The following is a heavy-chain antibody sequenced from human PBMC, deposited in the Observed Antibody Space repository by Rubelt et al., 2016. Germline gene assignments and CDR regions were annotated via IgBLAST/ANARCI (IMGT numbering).Heavy chain of an antibody. V-gene: IGHV4-34*01. D-gene: IGHD3-16*01. Sequence: QVQLQQWGAGLLKPSETLSLTCAVYGGSFSGYYWNWIRQPPGRGLEWIGETNHSGNTNSNPSLKRRVTISVDTSKNQCSLKLSSGTAADTAVYYCARGQPGGGRFDFWSQGTLVTVSS. J-gene: IGHJ4*02. CDR1: GGSFSGYY. CDR3: ARGQPGGGRFDF. CDR2: TNHSGNT.